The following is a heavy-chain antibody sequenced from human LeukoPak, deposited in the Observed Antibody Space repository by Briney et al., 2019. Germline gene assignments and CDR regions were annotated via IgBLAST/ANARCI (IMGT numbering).Heavy chain of an antibody. D-gene: IGHD3-10*02. CDR3: ARCSGYGMDV. V-gene: IGHV3-30-3*01. CDR1: GFTFSSYA. Sequence: QPGRSLRLSCAASGFTFSSYAMHWVRQAPGKGLEWVAVMSFDGTHIYYADSVKGRFTISRDNSKNTLYLQMNSLRAEDTAVYYCARCSGYGMDVWGQGTTVTVSS. J-gene: IGHJ6*02. CDR2: MSFDGTHI.